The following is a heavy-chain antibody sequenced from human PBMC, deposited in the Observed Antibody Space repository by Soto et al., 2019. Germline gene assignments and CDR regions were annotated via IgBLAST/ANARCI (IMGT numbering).Heavy chain of an antibody. CDR3: ARRRSGSFGPDVFDV. V-gene: IGHV5-51*01. CDR2: IYPGDSDT. CDR1: GYSFTNYW. D-gene: IGHD1-26*01. Sequence: GESLKISCKRSGYSFTNYWIGWVRQMPGKGLEWMGVIYPGDSDTRYSPSLQGQVTISADKSISTAYLQWSSLKASDTAMYYCARRRSGSFGPDVFDVWGQGTMVTVSS. J-gene: IGHJ3*01.